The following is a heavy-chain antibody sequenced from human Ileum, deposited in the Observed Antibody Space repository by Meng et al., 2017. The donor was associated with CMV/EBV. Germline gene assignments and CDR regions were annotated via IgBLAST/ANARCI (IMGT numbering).Heavy chain of an antibody. CDR1: GFTFTDHY. J-gene: IGHJ5*02. CDR2: IRNKANSYTT. V-gene: IGHV3-72*01. D-gene: IGHD2-21*01. CDR3: ARVWRDRWFAP. Sequence: EVQVVESGGNLVQPGGSLRLSCAASGFTFTDHYMDWVRLAPGKGLEWVGRIRNKANSYTTEYAASVKGRFTISRDDSKNSVYLQMNSLKTEDTAVYYCARVWRDRWFAPWGQGTLVTVSS.